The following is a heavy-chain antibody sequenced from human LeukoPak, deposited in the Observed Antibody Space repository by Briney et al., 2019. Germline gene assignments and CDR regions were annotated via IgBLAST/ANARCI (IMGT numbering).Heavy chain of an antibody. J-gene: IGHJ4*02. D-gene: IGHD4-17*01. CDR1: GASFNSYY. CDR2: IHTSGST. CDR3: ARDIVYLTAEDYG. Sequence: SETLSLTCTVSGASFNSYYWSWLRQPAGKGLEWIGRIHTSGSTDYSPSLQSRVTISIDTSQKQFSLNLSSVTAADTAVYYCARDIVYLTAEDYGWGQGTLVTVSS. V-gene: IGHV4-4*07.